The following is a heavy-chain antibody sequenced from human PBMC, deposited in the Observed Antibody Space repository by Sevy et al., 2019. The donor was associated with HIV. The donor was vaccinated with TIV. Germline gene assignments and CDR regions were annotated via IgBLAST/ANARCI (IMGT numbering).Heavy chain of an antibody. Sequence: SQTLSLTCAISGDSVSSNSVAWNWIGQSPSRGLEWLGRTYYRSNWYSDYAVSVKSRITINPDTSKNHFSLQLNSVTPEDTAVYYCARDKNGYSYGNNWFDPWGQGTLVTVSS. CDR3: ARDKNGYSYGNNWFDP. CDR2: TYYRSNWYS. V-gene: IGHV6-1*01. CDR1: GDSVSSNSVA. D-gene: IGHD5-18*01. J-gene: IGHJ5*02.